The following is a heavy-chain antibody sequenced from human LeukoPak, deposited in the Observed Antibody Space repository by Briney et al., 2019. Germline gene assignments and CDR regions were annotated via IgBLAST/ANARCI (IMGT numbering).Heavy chain of an antibody. CDR1: GGSIISNY. CDR3: ARLNFYDSTVYSPGYYMDV. Sequence: SETLSLTCTVSGGSIISNYWSWIRQSAGTGLERIGRIYGSGITDYNPSLKSRVTMSLDTSRKQFSLRLTSVTAADTAVYYCARLNFYDSTVYSPGYYMDVGGKGTRVSVFS. CDR2: IYGSGIT. D-gene: IGHD3-22*01. V-gene: IGHV4-4*07. J-gene: IGHJ6*03.